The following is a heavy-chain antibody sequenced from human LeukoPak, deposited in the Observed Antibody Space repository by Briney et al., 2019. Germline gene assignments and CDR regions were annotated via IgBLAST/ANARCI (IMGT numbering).Heavy chain of an antibody. V-gene: IGHV3-20*04. CDR2: INWNGGST. D-gene: IGHD3-10*02. CDR3: AELGITMIGGV. Sequence: GGSLRLSCAASGFTFDDYGMSWVRQAPGKGVEWVSGINWNGGSTGYADSVKGRFTISRDNAKNSLYLQMSSLRAEDTAVYYCAELGITMIGGVWGKGTTVTISS. CDR1: GFTFDDYG. J-gene: IGHJ6*04.